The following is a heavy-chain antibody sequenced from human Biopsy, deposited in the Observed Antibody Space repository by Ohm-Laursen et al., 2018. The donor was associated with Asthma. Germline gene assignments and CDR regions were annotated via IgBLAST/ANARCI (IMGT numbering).Heavy chain of an antibody. CDR3: ARDSYSSGLYDDFES. CDR2: INGKSNSI. CDR1: GFTFSDYY. Sequence: LRLSCTAPGFTFSDYYMSWIRQAPGKGLEWISYINGKSNSIEYADSVKGRFTISRDNAKNSLYLQMNSLRAEDTAVYYCARDSYSSGLYDDFESWGQGTLVTVSS. J-gene: IGHJ4*02. V-gene: IGHV3-11*01. D-gene: IGHD6-19*01.